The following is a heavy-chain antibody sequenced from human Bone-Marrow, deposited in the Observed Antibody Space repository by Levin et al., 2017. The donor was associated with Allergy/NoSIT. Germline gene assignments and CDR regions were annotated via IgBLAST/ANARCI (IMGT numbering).Heavy chain of an antibody. CDR2: INSIGSYI. V-gene: IGHV3-21*01. Sequence: PGESLKISCAASGFTFSSYSMNWVRQAPGKGLEWVSAINSIGSYIFYADSVRGRFTISRDNAKDSLYLQINSLRADDTAVYYCARGGVPQSGFHGGFDSWGQGTLVTVSS. CDR1: GFTFSSYS. CDR3: ARGGVPQSGFHGGFDS. J-gene: IGHJ4*02. D-gene: IGHD5-12*01.